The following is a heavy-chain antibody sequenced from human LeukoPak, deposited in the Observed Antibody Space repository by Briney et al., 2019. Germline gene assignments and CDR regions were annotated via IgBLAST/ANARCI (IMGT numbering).Heavy chain of an antibody. V-gene: IGHV3-21*01. D-gene: IGHD2/OR15-2a*01. CDR1: RFTFSSYS. CDR3: ARGTEYGWLDP. CDR2: ISSSSDYI. J-gene: IGHJ5*02. Sequence: GGSMRLSCAASRFTFSSYSMNWVRQAPGKGLEWVSSISSSSDYIYYADSVKGRFTISRDNARNSLYLQMNSLRVEDTAVYYCARGTEYGWLDPWGQGTLVTVSS.